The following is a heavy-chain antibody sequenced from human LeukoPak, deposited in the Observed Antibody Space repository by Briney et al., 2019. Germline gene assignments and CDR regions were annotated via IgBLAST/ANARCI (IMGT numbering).Heavy chain of an antibody. CDR1: GYTFTSYG. J-gene: IGHJ5*02. Sequence: ASVKVSCKASGYTFTSYGISWVRQAPGQGLEWMGWISAYNGNTNYAQKLQGRVTMTTDTSTSTAYMELRSLRSDDTAVYYCARFRYSSSPTNHNWFDPWGQGTLVTVSS. V-gene: IGHV1-18*01. CDR3: ARFRYSSSPTNHNWFDP. D-gene: IGHD6-13*01. CDR2: ISAYNGNT.